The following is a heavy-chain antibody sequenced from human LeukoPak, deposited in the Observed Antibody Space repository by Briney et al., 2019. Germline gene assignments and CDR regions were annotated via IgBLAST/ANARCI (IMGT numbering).Heavy chain of an antibody. Sequence: RGSLRLSCAASGFTVSSSNYMNWVRQAPGKGLEWVSAIYTGGTTYYTDSVKGRFTISRDNPNNTLYLQMHSLRAEDTAVYYCAREISRFGIWGQGTLVTVSS. J-gene: IGHJ4*02. CDR2: IYTGGTT. V-gene: IGHV3-66*01. CDR1: GFTVSSSNY. CDR3: AREISRFGI. D-gene: IGHD3-16*01.